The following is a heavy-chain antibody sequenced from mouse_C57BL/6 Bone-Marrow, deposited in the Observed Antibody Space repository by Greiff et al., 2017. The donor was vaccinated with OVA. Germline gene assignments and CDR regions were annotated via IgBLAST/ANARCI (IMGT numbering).Heavy chain of an antibody. J-gene: IGHJ3*01. CDR1: GYTFTDYY. V-gene: IGHV1-26*01. CDR2: INPNNGGT. CDR3: ARAYSLSWFAY. D-gene: IGHD6-2*01. Sequence: EVQLQQSGPELVKPGASVKISCKASGYTFTDYYMNWVKQSHGKSLEWIGDINPNNGGTSYNQKFKGKATLTVDKSSSTAYMELRGLTSEDSAVYYCARAYSLSWFAYWGQGTLVTVSA.